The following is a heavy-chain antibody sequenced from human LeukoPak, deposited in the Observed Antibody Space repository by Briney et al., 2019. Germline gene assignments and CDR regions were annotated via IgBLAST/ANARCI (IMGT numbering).Heavy chain of an antibody. V-gene: IGHV1-2*06. CDR1: GYTFTGYY. J-gene: IGHJ6*03. Sequence: ASVKVSCKASGYTFTGYYMHWVRQAPGQGLEWMGRINPNSGGTNYAQKFQGRVTMTRDTSISTAYMELSRLRSDDTAVYYCARDLGSSGSWYPHYYYYYYMDVWGKGTTVTVSS. CDR3: ARDLGSSGSWYPHYYYYYYMDV. CDR2: INPNSGGT. D-gene: IGHD6-13*01.